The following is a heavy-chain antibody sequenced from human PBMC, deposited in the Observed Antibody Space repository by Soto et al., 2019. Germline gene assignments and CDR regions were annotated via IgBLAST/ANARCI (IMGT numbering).Heavy chain of an antibody. Sequence: GGSLRLSCVASRFTFTSYAMSWVRQTPGKGLEWVAAISASGGATIHADSVKGRLTISRDNSKNTLYLQMNSLRAEDTAVYYCAKDVEGGSLFRGAFDYWGQGTQVTVSS. D-gene: IGHD1-26*01. J-gene: IGHJ4*02. CDR1: RFTFTSYA. CDR2: ISASGGAT. V-gene: IGHV3-23*01. CDR3: AKDVEGGSLFRGAFDY.